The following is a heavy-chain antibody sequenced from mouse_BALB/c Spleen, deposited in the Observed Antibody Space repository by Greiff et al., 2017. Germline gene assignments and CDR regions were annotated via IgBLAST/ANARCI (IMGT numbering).Heavy chain of an antibody. V-gene: IGHV5-6-5*01. CDR1: GFTFSSYA. Sequence: EVQVVESGGGLVKPGGSLKLSCAASGFTFSSYAMSWVRQTPEKRLEWVASISSGGSTYYPDSVKGRFTISRDNARNILYLQMSSLRSEDTAMYYCARGTMITTFFDYWGQGTTLTVSS. CDR2: ISSGGST. J-gene: IGHJ2*01. CDR3: ARGTMITTFFDY. D-gene: IGHD2-4*01.